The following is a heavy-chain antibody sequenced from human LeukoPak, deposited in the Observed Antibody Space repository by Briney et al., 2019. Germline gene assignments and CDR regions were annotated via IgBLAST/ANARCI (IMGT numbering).Heavy chain of an antibody. Sequence: GGSLRLSCAASGFTFSSYSMNWVRQAPGKGLEWVSYISSSSSTIYYADSVKGRFTISRDNAKNSLYLQMNSLRAEDTAVYYCARLNWDRYYYYYYMDVWGKGTTVSFSS. CDR3: ARLNWDRYYYYYYMDV. J-gene: IGHJ6*03. V-gene: IGHV3-48*04. D-gene: IGHD7-27*01. CDR1: GFTFSSYS. CDR2: ISSSSSTI.